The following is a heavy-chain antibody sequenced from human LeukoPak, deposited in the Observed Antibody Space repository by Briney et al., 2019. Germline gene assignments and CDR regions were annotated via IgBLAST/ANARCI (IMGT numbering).Heavy chain of an antibody. CDR1: GGSISSYY. Sequence: SETLAVTCTDSGGSISSYYWSWIRQPPGKGLEWIGYIYTSGSTNYNPSLKSRVTISVDTSKNQFSLKLSSVTAADTAVYYCARPVGATGGWFDPWGQGTLVTVSS. CDR3: ARPVGATGGWFDP. CDR2: IYTSGST. D-gene: IGHD1-26*01. J-gene: IGHJ5*02. V-gene: IGHV4-4*09.